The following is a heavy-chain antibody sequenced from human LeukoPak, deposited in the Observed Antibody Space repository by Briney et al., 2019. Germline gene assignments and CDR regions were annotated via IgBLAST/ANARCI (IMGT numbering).Heavy chain of an antibody. V-gene: IGHV3-21*01. CDR3: ARGGYGDYGMDV. CDR2: ISSSSSYI. J-gene: IGHJ6*02. D-gene: IGHD4-17*01. CDR1: GFTFSSYS. Sequence: GGSLRLSCAASGFTFSSYSMNWVRQAPGKGLEWVSSISSSSSYIYYADSVKGRFTISRDNAKNSLYLQMNSLRAEDTAVYYCARGGYGDYGMDVWGQGTTLTVSS.